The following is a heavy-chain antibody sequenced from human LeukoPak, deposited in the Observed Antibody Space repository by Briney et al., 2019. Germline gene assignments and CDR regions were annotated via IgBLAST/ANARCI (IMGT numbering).Heavy chain of an antibody. J-gene: IGHJ4*02. CDR2: INHSGST. V-gene: IGHV4-34*01. CDR3: ARGQFKSYYYGSGNYFDY. CDR1: GGSMSPCF. Sequence: SETLSLTCTVSGGSMSPCFWSWIRQPPGEGLEWIGEINHSGSTNYNPSLKSRVTISVDTSKNQFSLKLSSVTAADTAVYYCARGQFKSYYYGSGNYFDYWGQGTLVTVSS. D-gene: IGHD3-10*01.